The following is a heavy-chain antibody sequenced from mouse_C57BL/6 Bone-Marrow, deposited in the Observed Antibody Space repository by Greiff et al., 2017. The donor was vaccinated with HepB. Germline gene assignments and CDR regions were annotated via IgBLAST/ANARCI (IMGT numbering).Heavy chain of an antibody. J-gene: IGHJ3*01. V-gene: IGHV1-26*01. D-gene: IGHD2-4*01. CDR3: ARYATMITRAWFAY. CDR2: INPNNGGT. Sequence: EVQLHQSGPELVKPGASVKISCKASGYTFTDYYMNWVKQSHGKSLEWIGDINPNNGGTSYNQKFKGKATLTVDKSSSTAYMELRSLTSEDSAVYYCARYATMITRAWFAYWGQGTLVTVSA. CDR1: GYTFTDYY.